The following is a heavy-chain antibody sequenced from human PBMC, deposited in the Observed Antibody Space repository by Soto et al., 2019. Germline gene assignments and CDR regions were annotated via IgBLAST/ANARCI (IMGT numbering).Heavy chain of an antibody. CDR2: IYYSGST. CDR1: GGSISNDNYY. J-gene: IGHJ4*02. D-gene: IGHD3-22*01. V-gene: IGHV4-30-4*01. Sequence: QVQLQESGPGLVKPSQTLSLTCTVSGGSISNDNYYWSWIRQPPGKGLEWIAYIYYSGSTYSNPSLQLRLTISVDPYKNQFSLKLSSVTAADTAVYYCARSTSPAPFYDASADYERWGQGTLVAVSS. CDR3: ARSTSPAPFYDASADYER.